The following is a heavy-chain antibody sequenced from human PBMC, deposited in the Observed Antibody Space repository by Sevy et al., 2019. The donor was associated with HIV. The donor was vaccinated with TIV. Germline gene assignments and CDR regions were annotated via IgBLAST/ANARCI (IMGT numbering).Heavy chain of an antibody. V-gene: IGHV3-66*02. Sequence: GGSLRFSCAISGFTVNDKYIIWVRQAPGKGLEWVSVIFSSGSTYYADSAKGRFTISRDNSKNTVDLQMNRVRAEDTAVYYCVGLFLSYRSGWSYFVYWGQGTLVTVSS. D-gene: IGHD6-19*01. J-gene: IGHJ4*02. CDR2: IFSSGST. CDR3: VGLFLSYRSGWSYFVY. CDR1: GFTVNDKY.